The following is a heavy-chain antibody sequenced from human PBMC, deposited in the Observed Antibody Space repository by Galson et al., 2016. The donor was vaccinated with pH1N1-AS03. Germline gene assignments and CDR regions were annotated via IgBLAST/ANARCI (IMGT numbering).Heavy chain of an antibody. D-gene: IGHD1-1*01. CDR1: DDTFNSHG. CDR3: ARMEKRWGDAYDI. V-gene: IGHV1-18*01. J-gene: IGHJ3*02. Sequence: SVKVSCKASDDTFNSHGISWVRRAPGQGLEWMGWISANNVDTNYAQKFQGRVTMTTDTSTSTTYMELRSLRSDDTAVYYCARMEKRWGDAYDIWGQGTMVTVSS. CDR2: ISANNVDT.